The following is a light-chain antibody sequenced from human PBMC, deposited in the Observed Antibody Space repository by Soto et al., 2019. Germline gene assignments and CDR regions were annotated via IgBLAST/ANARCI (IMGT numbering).Light chain of an antibody. V-gene: IGLV2-14*01. CDR2: DVG. Sequence: QSALTQAASVSGSPGQSINISCTGTSSDVGGYNYVSWYQQHPGKAPKLMIYDVGNRPSGVSNRFSASKSGNTASLTISGLQAEDEADYYCSSYTNSTTWVFGGGTKLTVL. CDR3: SSYTNSTTWV. CDR1: SSDVGGYNY. J-gene: IGLJ3*02.